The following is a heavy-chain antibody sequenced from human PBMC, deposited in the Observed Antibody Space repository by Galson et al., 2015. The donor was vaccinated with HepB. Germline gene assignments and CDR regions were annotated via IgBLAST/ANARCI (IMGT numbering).Heavy chain of an antibody. CDR1: GGSFRGYY. Sequence: ETLSLTCAVYGGSFRGYYWSWIRQPPGKGLERIGEINHSGSTNYNPSLKSPVPISVDTSKNQFSLKLSSVTAADTAVYYCARAPATYYYYYGMDVWGQGTTVTVSS. CDR2: INHSGST. D-gene: IGHD5-12*01. V-gene: IGHV4-34*01. CDR3: ARAPATYYYYYGMDV. J-gene: IGHJ6*02.